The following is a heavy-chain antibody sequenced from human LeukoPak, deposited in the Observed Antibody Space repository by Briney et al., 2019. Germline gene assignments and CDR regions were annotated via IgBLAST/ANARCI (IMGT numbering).Heavy chain of an antibody. CDR2: INPNSGGT. CDR3: ARSPGDFWSGYYMANYFDY. J-gene: IGHJ4*02. Sequence: ASVKASCKASGYTFTGYYMHWVRQAPGQGLEWMGWINPNSGGTNYAQKFQGRVTMTRDTSISTAYMELSRLRSDDTAVYYCARSPGDFWSGYYMANYFDYWGQGTLVTVSS. CDR1: GYTFTGYY. V-gene: IGHV1-2*02. D-gene: IGHD3-3*01.